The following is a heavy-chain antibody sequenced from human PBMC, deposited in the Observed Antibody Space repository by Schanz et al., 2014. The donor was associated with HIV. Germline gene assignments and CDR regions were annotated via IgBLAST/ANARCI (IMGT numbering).Heavy chain of an antibody. CDR1: GFTFSSYG. J-gene: IGHJ6*02. CDR3: ARTDHLASAGMDYYYGMDV. V-gene: IGHV3-30*03. D-gene: IGHD6-13*01. CDR2: ISYDGSNK. Sequence: QVQLVESGGGVVQPGRSLRLSCAASGFTFSSYGMHWVRQAPGKGLEWVAVISYDGSNKYYADSVKGRFTISRDNSKNTLYLQMNSLRAEDTAVYYCARTDHLASAGMDYYYGMDVWGQGTTVTVSS.